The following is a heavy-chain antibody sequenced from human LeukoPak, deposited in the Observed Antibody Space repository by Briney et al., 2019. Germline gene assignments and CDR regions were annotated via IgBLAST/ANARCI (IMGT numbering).Heavy chain of an antibody. CDR2: ISGSGGST. Sequence: SGGSLRLSCAASGFTFSGYAMSWVRQAPGKGLEWVSSISGSGGSTSYADSVKGRFTISRDNSKNTLYLQMNSLRAEDTAVYYCAKDSKSGSYYRWFDPWGQGTLVTVSS. V-gene: IGHV3-23*01. CDR1: GFTFSGYA. J-gene: IGHJ5*02. CDR3: AKDSKSGSYYRWFDP. D-gene: IGHD1-26*01.